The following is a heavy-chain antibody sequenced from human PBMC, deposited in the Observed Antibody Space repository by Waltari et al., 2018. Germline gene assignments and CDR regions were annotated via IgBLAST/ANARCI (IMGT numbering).Heavy chain of an antibody. CDR1: GYSFTSSS. J-gene: IGHJ4*02. Sequence: QVQLVQSGAEVNKPGASVKVSCQASGYSFTSSSIHWVRQAPVQSLEWMGRINPGNGNTRYSQQFHGRVTITIDTSANTAYMELSSLRSEDTGVYYCARLPPGFQDYWGQGTLVTVSS. CDR3: ARLPPGFQDY. V-gene: IGHV1-3*01. CDR2: INPGNGNT.